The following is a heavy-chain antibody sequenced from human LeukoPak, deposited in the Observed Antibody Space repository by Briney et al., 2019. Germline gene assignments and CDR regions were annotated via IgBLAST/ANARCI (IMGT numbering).Heavy chain of an antibody. Sequence: GGSLRLSCAASGFTFDDYGMSWVRQAPGKGLEWVGRIKSKTDGGTTDYAAPVKGRFTISRDDSKNTLYLQMNSLKTEDTAVYYCTTDRNGGNLFDYWGQGTLVTVSS. D-gene: IGHD4-23*01. CDR3: TTDRNGGNLFDY. J-gene: IGHJ4*02. CDR1: GFTFDDYG. V-gene: IGHV3-15*01. CDR2: IKSKTDGGTT.